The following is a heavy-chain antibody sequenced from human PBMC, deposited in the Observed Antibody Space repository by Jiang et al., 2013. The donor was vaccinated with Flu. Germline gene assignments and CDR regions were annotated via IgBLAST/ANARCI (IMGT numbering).Heavy chain of an antibody. Sequence: GSGLVKPSETLSLTCTVSGGSISSYYWSWIRQPPGKGLEWIGYIYYSGSTNYNPSLKSRVTISVDTSKNQFSLKLSSVTAADTAVYYCARDRGAGSGSYYNVGYFDYWGQGTLVTVSS. CDR3: ARDRGAGSGSYYNVGYFDY. CDR1: GGSISSYY. J-gene: IGHJ4*02. CDR2: IYYSGST. V-gene: IGHV4-59*01. D-gene: IGHD3-10*01.